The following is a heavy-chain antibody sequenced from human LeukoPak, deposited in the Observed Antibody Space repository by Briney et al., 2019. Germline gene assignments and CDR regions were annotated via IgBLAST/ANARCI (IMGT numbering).Heavy chain of an antibody. CDR3: ARNLVEPPYYFDF. Sequence: SETLSLTCAVYGGSFSGYYWSWIRQPPGKGLEWIGEINHSGSTNYNPSLKSRVTISVDTSKNQFSLKLSSVTAADTAVYYCARNLVEPPYYFDFWGQGTLVTVSS. CDR2: INHSGST. D-gene: IGHD2-21*01. CDR1: GGSFSGYY. V-gene: IGHV4-34*01. J-gene: IGHJ4*02.